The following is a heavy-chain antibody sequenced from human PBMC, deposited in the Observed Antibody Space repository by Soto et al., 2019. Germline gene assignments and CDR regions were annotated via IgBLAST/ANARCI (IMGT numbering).Heavy chain of an antibody. D-gene: IGHD4-17*01. CDR3: AHRGYGNYPRYNWFDP. V-gene: IGHV2-5*01. Sequence: QITLKESGPTLVKPTQTLTLTCTFSGFSLTTAGAGVGWIRQPPGKALEWLALIYWNDDTRYSPSLKSRLTITVDTPKNQVVLRMTNMDPGDTATYYCAHRGYGNYPRYNWFDPWGQGILVIVSS. CDR2: IYWNDDT. J-gene: IGHJ5*02. CDR1: GFSLTTAGAG.